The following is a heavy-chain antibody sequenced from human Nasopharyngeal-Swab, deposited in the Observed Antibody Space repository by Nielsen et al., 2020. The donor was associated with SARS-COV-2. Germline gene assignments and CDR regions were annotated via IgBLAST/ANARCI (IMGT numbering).Heavy chain of an antibody. Sequence: ASVKVSCKVAGYTLTELSMHWVRQAPGKGLEWMVGFNPEDGETIYAQKFQGRVTMTEDTSTDTAYMELSSLRSADTAVYYCATSLPELLWFGESTLGYYYGMDVWGQGTTVTVSS. V-gene: IGHV1-24*01. CDR1: GYTLTELS. D-gene: IGHD3-10*01. J-gene: IGHJ6*02. CDR3: ATSLPELLWFGESTLGYYYGMDV. CDR2: FNPEDGET.